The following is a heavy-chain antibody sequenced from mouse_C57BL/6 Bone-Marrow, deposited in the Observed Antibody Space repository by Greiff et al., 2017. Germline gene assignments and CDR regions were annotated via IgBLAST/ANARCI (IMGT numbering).Heavy chain of an antibody. J-gene: IGHJ2*01. D-gene: IGHD2-4*01. CDR2: IYTRSGNT. CDR3: ASYDDDGDD. Sequence: VQLQQSGAELVRPGASVKLSCTASGYTFTSYGISWVQQRPGQGLEWIGEIYTRSGNTYYNEKLKGKATLTANKSSSTAYLELRSLTSEDSAVYFYASYDDDGDDWGQGTTLTVSS. V-gene: IGHV1-81*01. CDR1: GYTFTSYG.